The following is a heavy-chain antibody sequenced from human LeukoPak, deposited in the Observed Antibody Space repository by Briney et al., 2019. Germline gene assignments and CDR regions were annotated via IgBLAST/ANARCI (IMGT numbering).Heavy chain of an antibody. D-gene: IGHD3-22*01. CDR3: ARDISSGYYDAFDI. Sequence: GGSLRLSCAASGFTVSSNYMSWVRQALGRGLEWVSVIYSGGSTYYADSVKGRFTISRDNSKNTLYLQMNSLRAEDTAVYYCARDISSGYYDAFDIWGQGTMVTVSS. J-gene: IGHJ3*02. CDR2: IYSGGST. CDR1: GFTVSSNY. V-gene: IGHV3-66*01.